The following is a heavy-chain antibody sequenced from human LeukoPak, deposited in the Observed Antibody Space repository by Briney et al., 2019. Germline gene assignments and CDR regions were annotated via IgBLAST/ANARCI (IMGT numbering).Heavy chain of an antibody. D-gene: IGHD3-22*01. CDR2: ISGSGGST. V-gene: IGHV3-23*01. CDR1: GFTFSSFA. CDR3: ARDYYDSSGYYSVSYFDY. J-gene: IGHJ4*02. Sequence: GGSLRLSCAASGFTFSSFAMNWVRQAPGKGLEWVSFISGSGGSTQYADSVKGRFTISRDKSKNTLYLQMNSLRPEDTAVYYCARDYYDSSGYYSVSYFDYWGQGTLVTVSS.